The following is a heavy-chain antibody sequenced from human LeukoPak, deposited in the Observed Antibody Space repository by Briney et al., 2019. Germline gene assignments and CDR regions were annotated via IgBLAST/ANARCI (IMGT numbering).Heavy chain of an antibody. V-gene: IGHV3-23*01. CDR2: ISGSGGST. CDR3: ATQGSSSGHFDY. Sequence: PGGSVRLSCAASGFTFSSYAMSWVRQAPGKGLEWVSAISGSGGSTYYADSVKGRFTISRDNSKNTLYLQMNSLRAEDTAVYYCATQGSSSGHFDYWGQGTLVTVSS. CDR1: GFTFSSYA. J-gene: IGHJ4*02. D-gene: IGHD3-22*01.